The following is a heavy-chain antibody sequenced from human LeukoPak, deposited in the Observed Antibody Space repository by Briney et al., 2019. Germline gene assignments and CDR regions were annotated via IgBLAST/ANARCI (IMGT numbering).Heavy chain of an antibody. CDR1: GFTLRIYG. CDR2: VWHDGTSK. J-gene: IGHJ4*02. Sequence: GGSLRLSCATSGFTLRIYGMHWVRQAPGKGLEWVAVVWHDGTSKYYADSVKGRFTISRDSSKNTLYLQMNSLRAEDTAVYYCAKEGALRDFDYWGQGTLVTASS. D-gene: IGHD4/OR15-4a*01. V-gene: IGHV3-33*06. CDR3: AKEGALRDFDY.